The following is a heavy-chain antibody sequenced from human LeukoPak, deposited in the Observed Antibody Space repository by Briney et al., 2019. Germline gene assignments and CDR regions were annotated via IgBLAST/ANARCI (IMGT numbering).Heavy chain of an antibody. V-gene: IGHV4-59*01. Sequence: PWETLSLTCTVSGGSISSYYWSWVRQPTGKGLEWIGYIYYSGSTNYNPSLKSRVTISVDTSKNQFSLKLSSVTAADTAVYYCARDSGMGFDPWGQGTLVIVSS. CDR3: ARDSGMGFDP. D-gene: IGHD2-15*01. CDR1: GGSISSYY. J-gene: IGHJ5*02. CDR2: IYYSGST.